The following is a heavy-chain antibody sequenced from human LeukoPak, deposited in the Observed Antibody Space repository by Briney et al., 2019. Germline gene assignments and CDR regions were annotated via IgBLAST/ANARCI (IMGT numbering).Heavy chain of an antibody. V-gene: IGHV4-59*01. D-gene: IGHD5-18*01. CDR2: MQSTGNS. J-gene: IGHJ4*02. Sequence: SEALSLTCNVPGDSISTYHWNWIRKPPGRGLEWIGYMQSTGNSNYNPSLKSRVSMSVDTSKNRIVLNLSSVTAADTAVYYCARDKRHSYGRYFDHWGQGLLVTVSS. CDR3: ARDKRHSYGRYFDH. CDR1: GDSISTYH.